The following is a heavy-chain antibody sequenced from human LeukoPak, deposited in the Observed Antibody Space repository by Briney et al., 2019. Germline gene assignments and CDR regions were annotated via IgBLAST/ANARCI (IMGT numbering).Heavy chain of an antibody. V-gene: IGHV3-23*01. J-gene: IGHJ4*02. Sequence: GGSLRLSCAPSEFTFSSYAMIWTRPARGKGLEWVSVIIGSGDRTHYPDSVKGRFIISRDNSKNTPYVQMNSLRVEDTAVYYCAKYVDTIFGVVHFDYWGEGTLVTVSS. D-gene: IGHD3-3*01. CDR3: AKYVDTIFGVVHFDY. CDR2: IIGSGDRT. CDR1: EFTFSSYA.